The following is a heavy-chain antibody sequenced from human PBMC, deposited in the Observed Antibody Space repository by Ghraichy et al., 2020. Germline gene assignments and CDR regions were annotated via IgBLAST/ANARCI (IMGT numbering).Heavy chain of an antibody. D-gene: IGHD3-3*01. Sequence: ASVKVSCKASGYTFTGYYMHWVRQAPGQGLEWMGWINPNSGGTNYAQKFQGRVTMTRDTSISTAYMELSRLRSDDTAVYYCARDRPVLRFLGWLYPAYYYCGMDVWGQEATFAVSS. CDR2: INPNSGGT. J-gene: IGHJ6*02. V-gene: IGHV1-2*02. CDR3: ARDRPVLRFLGWLYPAYYYCGMDV. CDR1: GYTFTGYY.